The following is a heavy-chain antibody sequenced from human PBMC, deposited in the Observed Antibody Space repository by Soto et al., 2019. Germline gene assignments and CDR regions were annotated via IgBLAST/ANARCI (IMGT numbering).Heavy chain of an antibody. CDR2: VYYDGGS. Sequence: QVQLQESGPGLEKPSETLSLTCSVSGGSIDGRNCAWIRQPPGKGLEWLGYVYYDGGSSYNPSVKSRLTLSMDTSKSQFSLQLRSVTAADTAVYYCVRQGIGNLHGLVDVWGRGTTVTVSS. J-gene: IGHJ6*02. CDR3: VRQGIGNLHGLVDV. CDR1: GGSIDGRN. V-gene: IGHV4-59*08. D-gene: IGHD3-10*01.